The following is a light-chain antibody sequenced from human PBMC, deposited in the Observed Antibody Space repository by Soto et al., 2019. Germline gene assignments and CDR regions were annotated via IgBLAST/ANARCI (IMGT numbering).Light chain of an antibody. CDR3: QQYGSSPT. J-gene: IGKJ4*01. CDR2: GAS. V-gene: IGKV3-20*01. CDR1: QSVDTD. Sequence: EIVLTQSPATVSVSPGERATLSFTASQSVDTDFAWYQQKPGQAPRLLIFGASARATGIPARFSGSGSGTEFTLTISRLETEDFAVYYCQQYGSSPTFGGGTKVDIK.